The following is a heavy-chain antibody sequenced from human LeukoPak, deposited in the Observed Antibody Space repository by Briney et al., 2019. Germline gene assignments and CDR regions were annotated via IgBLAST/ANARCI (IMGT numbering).Heavy chain of an antibody. Sequence: GGSLRLSCAASGFTFSSYWMSWIRQAPGKGLEWVANIKQDGSEKYYVDSVKGRFTISRDNAKNSLYLQMNSLRAEDTAVYYCARDALWFGDLNWFDPWGQGTLVTVSS. CDR2: IKQDGSEK. J-gene: IGHJ5*02. D-gene: IGHD3-10*01. CDR1: GFTFSSYW. CDR3: ARDALWFGDLNWFDP. V-gene: IGHV3-7*01.